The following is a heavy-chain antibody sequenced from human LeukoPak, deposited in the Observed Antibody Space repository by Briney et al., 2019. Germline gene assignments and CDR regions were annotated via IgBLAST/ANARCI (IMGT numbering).Heavy chain of an antibody. CDR3: ARMSGSRLPGY. V-gene: IGHV3-48*01. D-gene: IGHD3-3*01. Sequence: PGGSLRLSCAASGFTFSSHGMNWVRQAPGKGLEWVSYISSSSSSRYYADSVKGRFAISRDDARNSLYLQMNSLRAEDTAVYYCARMSGSRLPGYWGQGALVTVSS. CDR2: ISSSSSSR. CDR1: GFTFSSHG. J-gene: IGHJ4*02.